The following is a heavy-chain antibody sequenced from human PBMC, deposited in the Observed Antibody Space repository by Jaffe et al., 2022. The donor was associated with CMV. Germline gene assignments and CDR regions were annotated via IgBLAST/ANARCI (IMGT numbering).Heavy chain of an antibody. V-gene: IGHV3-33*06. CDR1: GFTFSSYG. J-gene: IGHJ3*02. CDR2: IWYDGSNK. D-gene: IGHD3-22*01. Sequence: QVQLVESGGGVVQPGRSLRLSCAASGFTFSSYGMHWVRQAPGKGLEWVAVIWYDGSNKYYADSVKGRFTISRDNSKNTLYLQMNSLRAEDTAVYYCAKGQGYYSADAFDIWGQGTMVTVSS. CDR3: AKGQGYYSADAFDI.